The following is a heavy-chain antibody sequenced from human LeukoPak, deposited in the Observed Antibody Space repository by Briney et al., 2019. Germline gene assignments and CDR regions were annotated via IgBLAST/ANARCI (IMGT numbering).Heavy chain of an antibody. V-gene: IGHV3-21*01. CDR3: ARDLEDYNNYGEMAI. D-gene: IGHD4-11*01. J-gene: IGHJ4*02. CDR2: ISTSSSYK. CDR1: GFTFSSYT. Sequence: GGSLRLSCAVSGFTFSSYTMNWVRQAPGKGLEWVSTISTSSSYKYYADSVKGRFTISRDNAKNTLYLQMNSLRAEDTAIYYCARDLEDYNNYGEMAIWGQGALVTVSS.